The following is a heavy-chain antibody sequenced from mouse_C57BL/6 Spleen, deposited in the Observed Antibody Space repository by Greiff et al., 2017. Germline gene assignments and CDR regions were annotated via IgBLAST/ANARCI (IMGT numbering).Heavy chain of an antibody. D-gene: IGHD1-1*01. V-gene: IGHV5-17*01. Sequence: EVMLVESGGGLVKPGGSLKLSCAASGFTFSDYGMHWVRQAPEKGLEWVAYISSGSSTIYYADTVKGRFTISRDNAKNTLFLQMTSLRSEDTDMYYCARGGTGSSYNWYFDVWGTGTTVTVSS. CDR3: ARGGTGSSYNWYFDV. CDR2: ISSGSSTI. CDR1: GFTFSDYG. J-gene: IGHJ1*03.